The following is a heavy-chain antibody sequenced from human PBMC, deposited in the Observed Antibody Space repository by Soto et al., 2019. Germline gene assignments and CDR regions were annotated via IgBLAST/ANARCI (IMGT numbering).Heavy chain of an antibody. J-gene: IGHJ4*02. CDR1: GFTFGSYD. CDR2: FSGSGGST. V-gene: IGHV3-23*01. D-gene: IGHD2-15*01. Sequence: EVQLLESGGGLVQPGGSLRLSCATSGFTFGSYDMSWVRQAPGKGLEWVSTFSGSGGSTYYADSVKGRFTISRDNSKNTVYLPMNSVRAEDTAVYYCAKDRRGGYCSGGRCYSPDYWGQATLVTVSS. CDR3: AKDRRGGYCSGGRCYSPDY.